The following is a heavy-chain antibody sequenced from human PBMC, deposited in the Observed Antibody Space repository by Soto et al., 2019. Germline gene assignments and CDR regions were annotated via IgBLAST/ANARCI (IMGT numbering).Heavy chain of an antibody. CDR1: GGTINSGDYF. J-gene: IGHJ4*02. V-gene: IGHV4-61*03. D-gene: IGHD5-12*01. CDR2: IFSSGST. Sequence: SETLSLTSSVSGGTINSGDYFWSWIRQPPGKGLEWIGRIFSSGSTSFNPSLESRVAMSVDTSKNHFSLNLSSVTAADMAVYYCAREGSYSAYNFAHGIQLWSFDFWGQGALVTVSS. CDR3: AREGSYSAYNFAHGIQLWSFDF.